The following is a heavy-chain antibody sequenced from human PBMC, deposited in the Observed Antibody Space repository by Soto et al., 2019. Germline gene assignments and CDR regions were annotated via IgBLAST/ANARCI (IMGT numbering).Heavy chain of an antibody. CDR3: ARDVYGSTTSGYYYYGMDV. Sequence: SETLSLTCTVSGGSISSYYWSWIRQPAGKGLEWVGRIYASGRTNYNPSLESRVTMSVDTYKTQFSLKVSPVTAADKDVYYCARDVYGSTTSGYYYYGMDVWGQGTTVTVSS. D-gene: IGHD2-2*01. J-gene: IGHJ6*02. CDR1: GGSISSYY. CDR2: IYASGRT. V-gene: IGHV4-4*07.